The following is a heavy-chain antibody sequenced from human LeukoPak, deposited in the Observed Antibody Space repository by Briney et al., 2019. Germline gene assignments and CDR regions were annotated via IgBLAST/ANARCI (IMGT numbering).Heavy chain of an antibody. J-gene: IGHJ4*02. CDR1: GFTFSSYA. CDR3: AKDLVRGVDLFDY. V-gene: IGHV3-23*01. Sequence: ASLRLSCAASGFTFSSYAMSWVRQAPGKGLEWVSAISGSGGSTYYADSVRGRFTISRDNSKNTLYLQMNSLRAEDTAVYYCAKDLVRGVDLFDYWGQGTLVTVSS. CDR2: ISGSGGST. D-gene: IGHD3-10*01.